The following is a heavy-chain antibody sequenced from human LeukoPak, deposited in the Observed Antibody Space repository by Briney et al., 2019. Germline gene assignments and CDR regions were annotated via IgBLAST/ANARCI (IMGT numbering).Heavy chain of an antibody. CDR3: TTGTEQQWLSLDY. CDR2: ISYDGSNK. CDR1: GFTFSSYG. J-gene: IGHJ4*02. D-gene: IGHD6-19*01. V-gene: IGHV3-30*03. Sequence: PGGSLRLSCAASGFTFSSYGMHWVRQAPGKGLEWVAVISYDGSNKYYADSVKGRFTISRDNSKNTLYLQMNSLRAEDTAVYYCTTGTEQQWLSLDYWGQGTLVTVSS.